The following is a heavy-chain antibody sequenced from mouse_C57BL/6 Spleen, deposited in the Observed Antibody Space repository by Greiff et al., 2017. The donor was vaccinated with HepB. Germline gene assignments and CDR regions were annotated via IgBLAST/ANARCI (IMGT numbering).Heavy chain of an antibody. CDR3: ARSVQYYGSSYWYFDV. J-gene: IGHJ1*03. Sequence: VQLQQPGAELVRPGSSVKLSCKASGYTFTSYWMHWVKQRPIQGLEWIGNIDPSDSETHYNQKFKDKATLTVDKSSSTAYMQLSSLTSEDSAVYYCARSVQYYGSSYWYFDVWGTGTTVTVSS. V-gene: IGHV1-52*01. CDR2: IDPSDSET. D-gene: IGHD1-1*01. CDR1: GYTFTSYW.